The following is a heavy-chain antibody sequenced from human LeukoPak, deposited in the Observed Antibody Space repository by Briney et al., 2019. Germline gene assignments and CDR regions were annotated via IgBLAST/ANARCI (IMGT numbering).Heavy chain of an antibody. CDR2: INPNSGGT. J-gene: IGHJ5*02. CDR1: GYTFTGYY. Sequence: ASVKVSCKASGYTFTGYYMHWVRQAPGQGLEWMGWINPNSGGTNYAQKFQGRVTMTRETSISTAYMELSRLRSDDTAVYYCARDRRARNAGRWSLDPWGQGTLVTVSS. V-gene: IGHV1-2*02. D-gene: IGHD6-13*01. CDR3: ARDRRARNAGRWSLDP.